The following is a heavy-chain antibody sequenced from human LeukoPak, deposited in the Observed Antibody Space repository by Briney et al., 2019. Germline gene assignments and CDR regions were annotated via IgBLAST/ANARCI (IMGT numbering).Heavy chain of an antibody. V-gene: IGHV3-23*01. D-gene: IGHD3-10*01. CDR2: ISGSGGST. J-gene: IGHJ4*02. Sequence: GGSLRLSCAASGFTFSSYGMSWVRQAPGKGLEWVSAISGSGGSTYYADSVKGRFTISRDNSKNTLYLHMNSLRAEDTAVYYCAKLGYGSGSYYIDYWGQGTLVTVSS. CDR3: AKLGYGSGSYYIDY. CDR1: GFTFSSYG.